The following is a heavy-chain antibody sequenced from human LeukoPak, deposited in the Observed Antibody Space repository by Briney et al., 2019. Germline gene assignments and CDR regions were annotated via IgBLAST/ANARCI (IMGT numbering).Heavy chain of an antibody. Sequence: SGPALVKPTQTLTLTCTFSGFSLSTSGMCVSWIRQPPGKALGWLARIDWDDDKYYSTSLKTRLTISKDTSKNQVVLTMTNMDPVDTATYYCARIKAAAGTPYFDYWGQGTLVTVSS. CDR3: ARIKAAAGTPYFDY. D-gene: IGHD6-13*01. CDR1: GFSLSTSGMC. CDR2: IDWDDDK. V-gene: IGHV2-70*11. J-gene: IGHJ4*02.